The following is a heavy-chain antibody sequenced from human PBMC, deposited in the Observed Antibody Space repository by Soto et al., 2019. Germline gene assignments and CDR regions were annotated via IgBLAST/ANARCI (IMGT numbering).Heavy chain of an antibody. CDR2: ISPMFGAA. J-gene: IGHJ4*02. Sequence: QVQLVQSGAEMKKPGSSVKVSCQSSGGTFNTYVMNWVRQAPGQGPEWMGDISPMFGAANYAPKFQGRVTITAEESTGTSYMQLSSLTSEDTALYFCAREVQVHTPAFVYWGQGTLVTVSS. D-gene: IGHD3-10*01. CDR3: AREVQVHTPAFVY. V-gene: IGHV1-69*01. CDR1: GGTFNTYV.